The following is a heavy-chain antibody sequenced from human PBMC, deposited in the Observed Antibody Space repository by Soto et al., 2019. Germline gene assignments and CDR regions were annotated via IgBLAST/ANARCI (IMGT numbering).Heavy chain of an antibody. CDR2: IYYSGST. V-gene: IGHV4-59*01. CDR3: ARKASRGGFYFDY. D-gene: IGHD3-16*01. Sequence: SSETLSLTCTVSGGSISSYYWSWIRQPPGKGLEWIGYIYYSGSTNYNPSLKSRVTISIDTSKNQFSLKLSSVTAADTAVYYCARKASRGGFYFDYWGQGTLVPVSS. CDR1: GGSISSYY. J-gene: IGHJ4*02.